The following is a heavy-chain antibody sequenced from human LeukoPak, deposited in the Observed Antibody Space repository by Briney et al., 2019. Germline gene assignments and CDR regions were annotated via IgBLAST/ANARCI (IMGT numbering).Heavy chain of an antibody. V-gene: IGHV4-59*12. CDR3: ARGGSSTKLGY. CDR2: IYYSGST. J-gene: IGHJ4*02. CDR1: GGSISSYY. Sequence: SETLSLTCTVSGGSISSYYWSWIRQPPGKGLEWIGYIYYSGSTNYNPSLKSRVTMSVDTSKNQFSLKLSSVTAADTAVYYCARGGSSTKLGYWGQGTLVTVSS. D-gene: IGHD2-2*01.